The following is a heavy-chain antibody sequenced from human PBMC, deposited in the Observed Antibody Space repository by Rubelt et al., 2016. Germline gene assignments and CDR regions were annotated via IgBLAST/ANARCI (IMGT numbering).Heavy chain of an antibody. CDR3: ASEGVVPAAPPLDYYYYYMDV. D-gene: IGHD2-2*01. Sequence: QVQLQESGPGLVKPSETLSLTCAVYGGSFSGYYWSWIRQPPGKGLEWIGEINHSGRTHYNPSLKVRLPLSLDTSKNQFALKLGPVTAADTAVYYCASEGVVPAAPPLDYYYYYMDVWGKGTTVTVSS. J-gene: IGHJ6*03. CDR1: GGSFSGYY. CDR2: INHSGRT. V-gene: IGHV4-34*10.